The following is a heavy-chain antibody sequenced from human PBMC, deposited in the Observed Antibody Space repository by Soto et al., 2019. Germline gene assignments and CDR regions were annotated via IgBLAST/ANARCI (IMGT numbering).Heavy chain of an antibody. V-gene: IGHV4-4*02. CDR2: ISHSGTT. J-gene: IGHJ5*02. CDR3: ARGYCSSTSCYIWDNWFDP. Sequence: SETLSLTCAVSGGSISSNNWWTWVRQPPGKGLQWIGEISHSGTTNYNPSLKSRVTISVDKSKNQFSLKLSSVTAADTAVYYCARGYCSSTSCYIWDNWFDPWGQGTLVTVSS. CDR1: GGSISSNNW. D-gene: IGHD2-2*02.